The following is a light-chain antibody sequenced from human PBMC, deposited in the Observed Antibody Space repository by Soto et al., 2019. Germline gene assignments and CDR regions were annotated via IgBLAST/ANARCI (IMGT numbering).Light chain of an antibody. CDR3: QSYDSSLSGVV. CDR2: GNT. Sequence: QSVLTQPPSASGTPGQRVTISCSGSSSKIGTNNEHWYQQLPEPAPKLLIYGNTNRPSGVPDRFSGSNSGTSASLAITGLQAEDEADYYCQSYDSSLSGVVFGGGTKLTVL. CDR1: SSKIGTNN. J-gene: IGLJ2*01. V-gene: IGLV1-40*01.